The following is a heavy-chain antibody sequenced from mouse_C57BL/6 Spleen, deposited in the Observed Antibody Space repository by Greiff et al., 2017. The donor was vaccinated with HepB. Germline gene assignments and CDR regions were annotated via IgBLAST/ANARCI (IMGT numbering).Heavy chain of an antibody. CDR1: EYEFPSHD. D-gene: IGHD2-2*01. J-gene: IGHJ3*01. Sequence: EVQRVESGGGFVQPGESLKLSCESNEYEFPSHDMSWVRKTPEKRLALVAAINSDGGSTYYPDTMERRFIISRDNTKKPLYLQMSRLRSEDTALYYCARHGYGRFAYWGQGTLVTVSA. CDR2: INSDGGST. V-gene: IGHV5-2*01. CDR3: ARHGYGRFAY.